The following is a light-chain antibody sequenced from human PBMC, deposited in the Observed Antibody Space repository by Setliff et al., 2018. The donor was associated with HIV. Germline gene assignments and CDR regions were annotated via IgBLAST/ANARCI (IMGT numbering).Light chain of an antibody. CDR2: DVS. J-gene: IGLJ1*01. CDR3: ASYRPNDLGV. Sequence: QSVLVQPASVSGSPGQSVTVSCTGTSSDVGSYGFVSWYQQLPGKAPKLLIYDVSDRPSGVSHRFSGSKSGNTASLTISGLQSEDEADYYCASYRPNDLGVFGTGTKVNVL. V-gene: IGLV2-14*03. CDR1: SSDVGSYGF.